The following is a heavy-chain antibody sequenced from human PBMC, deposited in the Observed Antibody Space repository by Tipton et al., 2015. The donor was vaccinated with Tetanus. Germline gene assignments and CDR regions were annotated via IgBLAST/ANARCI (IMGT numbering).Heavy chain of an antibody. CDR3: AKGRQWLVANWFDP. V-gene: IGHV3-23*01. CDR1: GFTFSSYA. D-gene: IGHD6-19*01. Sequence: CAASGFTFSSYAMSWVRQAPGKGLEWVSAISGSGGSTYYADSVKGRFTISRDNSRNTLYLQMNSLRAEDTAVYYCAKGRQWLVANWFDPWGQGTLVTVSS. CDR2: ISGSGGST. J-gene: IGHJ5*02.